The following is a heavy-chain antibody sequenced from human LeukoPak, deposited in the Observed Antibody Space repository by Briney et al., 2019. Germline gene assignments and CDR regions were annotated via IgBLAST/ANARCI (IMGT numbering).Heavy chain of an antibody. Sequence: GGSLRLSCVTSGFTLSSFAMHWVRQAPGKGLEWVAVLSSAGTKRYSADSVKGRFTISRDNSKNTLYLQMNSLRAEDTAVYYCAKGPVVNYYYGMDVWGQGTTVTVSS. D-gene: IGHD3-22*01. CDR3: AKGPVVNYYYGMDV. CDR1: GFTLSSFA. V-gene: IGHV3-30-3*01. CDR2: LSSAGTKR. J-gene: IGHJ6*02.